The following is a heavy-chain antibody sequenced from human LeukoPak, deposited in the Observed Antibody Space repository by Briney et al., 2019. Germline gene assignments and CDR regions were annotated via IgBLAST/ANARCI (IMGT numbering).Heavy chain of an antibody. D-gene: IGHD3-22*01. CDR1: GFTFSSDV. CDR3: ARGGQSKYDSSGYLNYFDS. CDR2: ISSNGGST. J-gene: IGHJ4*02. V-gene: IGHV3-64*01. Sequence: GGSLRLSCAASGFTFSSDVMYWVLQAPGKGLEYVSSISSNGGSTYYANSVKGRFTISRDNSKNTLYLQMGSLRAEDMAVYYCARGGQSKYDSSGYLNYFDSWGPGTLVTVSS.